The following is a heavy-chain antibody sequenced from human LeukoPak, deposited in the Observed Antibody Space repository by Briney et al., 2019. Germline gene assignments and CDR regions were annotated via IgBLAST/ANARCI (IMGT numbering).Heavy chain of an antibody. V-gene: IGHV3-74*01. D-gene: IGHD1-20*01. CDR2: INNDGRTT. CDR1: GFTFSSHW. J-gene: IGHJ3*02. Sequence: PGGPLRLSCAASGFTFSSHWMHWVRQVPGKGLVWVSRINNDGRTTNDADSVKGRFTISRDIAKNTLYLQMNSLGAGDTAVYYCSVALSGTRNALDIWGQGTMVTVSS. CDR3: SVALSGTRNALDI.